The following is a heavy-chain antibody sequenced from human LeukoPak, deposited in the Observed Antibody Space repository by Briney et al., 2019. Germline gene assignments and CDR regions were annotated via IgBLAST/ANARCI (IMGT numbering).Heavy chain of an antibody. CDR2: ISYDGSNK. CDR3: ARGRVGATSYYFDY. V-gene: IGHV3-30-3*01. D-gene: IGHD1-26*01. Sequence: GGSLRLSCAASGFTFSSYAMHWVRQAPGKGLEWVAVISYDGSNKYYADSVKGRSTISRDNSKNTLYLQMNSLRAEDTAVYYCARGRVGATSYYFDYWGQGTLVTVSS. J-gene: IGHJ4*02. CDR1: GFTFSSYA.